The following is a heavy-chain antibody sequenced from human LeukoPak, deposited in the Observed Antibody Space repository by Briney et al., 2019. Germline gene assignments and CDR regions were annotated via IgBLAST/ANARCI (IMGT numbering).Heavy chain of an antibody. CDR3: ARVRSRIDAFDI. V-gene: IGHV4-4*07. Sequence: PSETLSLTCTVSGGSLKTFYWSWIRQPAGKRLEWIGRVYTSGTFSYSPSLRSRLTMSVDTSKNQFSLKLGSVTAADTAVYYCARVRSRIDAFDIWGQGILVTVSS. CDR1: GGSLKTFY. J-gene: IGHJ3*02. D-gene: IGHD2-15*01. CDR2: VYTSGTF.